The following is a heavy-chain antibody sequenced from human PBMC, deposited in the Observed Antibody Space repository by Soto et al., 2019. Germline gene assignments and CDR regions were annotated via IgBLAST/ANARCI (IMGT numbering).Heavy chain of an antibody. J-gene: IGHJ5*02. CDR3: PRHHGPTTSENWFAP. V-gene: IGHV1-18*01. Sequence: QVHLVQSGVEVKTPGASVKASCQASGYTFFTYDISWVRQAPGQGLEWMGWISTYSGNTKYAQKFQARVTMTADPFTTPAYLDLRRLTSDGTAVYYCPRHHGPTTSENWFAPWGQATLVTVSS. D-gene: IGHD2-2*01. CDR1: GYTFFTYD. CDR2: ISTYSGNT.